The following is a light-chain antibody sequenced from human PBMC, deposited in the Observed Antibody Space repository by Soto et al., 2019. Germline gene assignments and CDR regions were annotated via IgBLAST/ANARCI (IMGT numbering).Light chain of an antibody. CDR1: QSVDSAY. J-gene: IGKJ1*01. Sequence: EIVLTQSPGTLSLSPGERATLSCRASQSVDSAYLAWFQHKPGQAPRLLIYSASIRATGIPDRFSGSGSGTDFTLTIDRLEPEDFAVYYCHQYSNSLGPFGQGTKVEVK. V-gene: IGKV3-20*01. CDR2: SAS. CDR3: HQYSNSLGP.